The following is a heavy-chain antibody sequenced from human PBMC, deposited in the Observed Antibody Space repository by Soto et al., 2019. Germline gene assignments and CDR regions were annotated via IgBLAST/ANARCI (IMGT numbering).Heavy chain of an antibody. Sequence: EVQLLESGGGLVQPGGSLRLSCAASGFTFSSYAMSWVRQAPGRGLEWVSAIRGSGGSTYYADSVKGRFTISRDNSKNTLYLQMNSLRAEDTAVYYCAKGHYDFWSGYSDYWGQGTLVTVSS. CDR3: AKGHYDFWSGYSDY. J-gene: IGHJ4*02. D-gene: IGHD3-3*01. V-gene: IGHV3-23*01. CDR2: IRGSGGST. CDR1: GFTFSSYA.